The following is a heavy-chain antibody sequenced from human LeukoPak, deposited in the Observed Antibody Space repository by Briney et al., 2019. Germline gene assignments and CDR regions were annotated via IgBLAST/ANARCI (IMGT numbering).Heavy chain of an antibody. CDR2: IYPRDSDT. Sequence: PGESLKLPCTGSGYIFTSYWIAWVRQMPGKGLEYMGIIYPRDSDTTYSPSFQGQVTISADKSISTAYLQWSSLKASDTAMYYCARHNYDSSGADYWGQGTLVTVSS. V-gene: IGHV5-51*01. CDR1: GYIFTSYW. CDR3: ARHNYDSSGADY. J-gene: IGHJ4*02. D-gene: IGHD3-22*01.